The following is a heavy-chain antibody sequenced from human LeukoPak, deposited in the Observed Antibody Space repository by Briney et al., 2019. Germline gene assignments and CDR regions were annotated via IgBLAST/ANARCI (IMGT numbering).Heavy chain of an antibody. CDR3: GRDQNGDYVGAFDL. CDR1: GFTFSNYA. D-gene: IGHD3-16*01. Sequence: PGGSLRLSCAASGFTFSNYAMTWVRQAPGRGLECVSSIRGRGDCATYADCVKGGFTMSKHHSKNTIYLQLTSPRPEDTDVYYCGRDQNGDYVGAFDLWRPGTLV. V-gene: IGHV3-23*01. CDR2: IRGRGDCA. J-gene: IGHJ3*01.